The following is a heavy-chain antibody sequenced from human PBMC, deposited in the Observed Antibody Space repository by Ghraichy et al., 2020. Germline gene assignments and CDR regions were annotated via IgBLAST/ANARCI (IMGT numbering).Heavy chain of an antibody. CDR2: INHSGST. D-gene: IGHD5-18*01. Sequence: SETLSLTCAVYGGSFSGYYWSWIRQPPGKGLEWIGEINHSGSTNYNPSLKSRVTISVDTSKNQFSLKLSSVTAADTAVYYCARGGGQLWLRPFDYWGQGTLVTVSS. V-gene: IGHV4-34*01. CDR3: ARGGGQLWLRPFDY. CDR1: GGSFSGYY. J-gene: IGHJ4*02.